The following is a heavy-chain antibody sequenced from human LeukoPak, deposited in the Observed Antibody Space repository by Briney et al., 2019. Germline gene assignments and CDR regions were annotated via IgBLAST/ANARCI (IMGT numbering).Heavy chain of an antibody. CDR2: INQDGTEK. Sequence: PGGSLRLSCAASGFTFSSYWMSWVRQAPGEGLEWVAKINQDGTEKAYVDSVRGRFTISRDNAKNSLYPQMNSLRAEATAVYYFAGIYWKQYRWFGSLGQGTLVTVSS. CDR3: AGIYWKQYRWFGS. CDR1: GFTFSSYW. J-gene: IGHJ5*01. D-gene: IGHD1-1*01. V-gene: IGHV3-7*03.